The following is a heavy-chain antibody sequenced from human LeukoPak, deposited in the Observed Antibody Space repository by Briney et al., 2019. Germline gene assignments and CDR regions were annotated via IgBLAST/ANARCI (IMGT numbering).Heavy chain of an antibody. CDR3: ARAYYYYYMDV. CDR1: GYTFTSYV. J-gene: IGHJ6*03. Sequence: ASVKVSCKASGYTFTSYVINWVRQATGQGLEWMGWMNPNSGNTGYAQKFQGRVTITRNTSISTAYMELSSLRSEDTAVYYCARAYYYYYMDVWGKGTTVTVSS. CDR2: MNPNSGNT. V-gene: IGHV1-8*03.